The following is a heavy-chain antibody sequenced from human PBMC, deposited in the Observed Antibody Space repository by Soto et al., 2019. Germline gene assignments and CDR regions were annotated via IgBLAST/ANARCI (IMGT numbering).Heavy chain of an antibody. CDR2: ISGSGGST. CDR1: GFTFSIYA. V-gene: IGHV3-23*01. D-gene: IGHD4-17*01. Sequence: EVQLLESGGGLVQPGGSLRLSCAASGFTFSIYAMNWVRQAPGKGLEWVSVISGSGGSTYYADSVKGRFTISRDNSKNTLYLQMNSLRADDTAVYYCARRTVGWYFDLWGRGPLVTVSS. J-gene: IGHJ2*01. CDR3: ARRTVGWYFDL.